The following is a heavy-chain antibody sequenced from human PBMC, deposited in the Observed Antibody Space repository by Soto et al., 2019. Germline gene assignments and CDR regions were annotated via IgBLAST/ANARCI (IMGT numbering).Heavy chain of an antibody. Sequence: SETLSLTCAVYGGSFSGYYWSWIRQPPGKGLEWIGEINHSGSTNYNPSLKSRVTISVDTSKNQFSLKLSSVTAADTAVYYCARRRTSIAARQYYYYYGMDVWGQGTTVTVSS. J-gene: IGHJ6*02. CDR1: GGSFSGYY. CDR2: INHSGST. V-gene: IGHV4-34*01. CDR3: ARRRTSIAARQYYYYYGMDV. D-gene: IGHD6-6*01.